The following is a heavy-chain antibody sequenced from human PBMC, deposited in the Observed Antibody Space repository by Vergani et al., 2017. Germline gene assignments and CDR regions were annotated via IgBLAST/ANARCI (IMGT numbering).Heavy chain of an antibody. V-gene: IGHV4-34*01. J-gene: IGHJ5*02. Sequence: QVQLQQWGAGLLKPSETLSLTCAVYGGSFSGYYWSWIRQPPGKGLEWIGEINHSGSTNYNPCLKSRVTISVDTSKNQFSLKLSSVTAADTAVYYCARGRITIFXVVIKGIRDNWFDPWGQGTLVTVSS. CDR2: INHSGST. CDR3: ARGRITIFXVVIKGIRDNWFDP. D-gene: IGHD3-3*01. CDR1: GGSFSGYY.